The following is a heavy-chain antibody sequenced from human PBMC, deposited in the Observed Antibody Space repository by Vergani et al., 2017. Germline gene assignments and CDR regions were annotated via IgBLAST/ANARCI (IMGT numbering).Heavy chain of an antibody. CDR3: ARDKNGSGSYPGELPYYGMDV. CDR2: IYHSGST. V-gene: IGHV4-4*02. CDR1: GGSISSSNW. Sequence: QVQLQESGPGLVKPSGTLSLTCAVSGGSISSSNWWSWVRQPPGKGLEWIGEIYHSGSTNYNPSLKSRVTISVDKSKNQFSLKLSSVTAADTAVYYCARDKNGSGSYPGELPYYGMDVWGQGTTVTVSS. J-gene: IGHJ6*02. D-gene: IGHD3-10*01.